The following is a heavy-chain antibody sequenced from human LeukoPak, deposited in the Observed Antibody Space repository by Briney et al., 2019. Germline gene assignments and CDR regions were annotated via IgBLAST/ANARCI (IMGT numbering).Heavy chain of an antibody. V-gene: IGHV4-38-2*02. CDR3: ARDGMEMYNWTHSHTGFEP. CDR1: VYSISSAYY. Sequence: SETLSLTCTVSVYSISSAYYWGWIRPPPGKGMEWMGTIYHSESTYYNPSLKSRVTISVDTSKTQFSLKISSVPAADIAVYYCARDGMEMYNWTHSHTGFEPWGQGTLVTVSS. D-gene: IGHD1-1*01. J-gene: IGHJ5*02. CDR2: IYHSEST.